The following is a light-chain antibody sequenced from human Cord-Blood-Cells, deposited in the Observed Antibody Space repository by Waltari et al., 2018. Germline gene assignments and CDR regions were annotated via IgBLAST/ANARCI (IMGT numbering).Light chain of an antibody. J-gene: IGKJ5*01. CDR2: XAS. V-gene: IGKV1-39*01. CDR3: XXSYXTT. CDR1: QSIRSY. Sequence: DIQMTQSPXXLSAXXGDXXTITGRASQSIRSYLNWYXQXPGNAPKLLIXXASSXQSGVXSRFSGSXSXTDFTLTIXXXXXXDFXTYYXXXSYXTTXGXXTR.